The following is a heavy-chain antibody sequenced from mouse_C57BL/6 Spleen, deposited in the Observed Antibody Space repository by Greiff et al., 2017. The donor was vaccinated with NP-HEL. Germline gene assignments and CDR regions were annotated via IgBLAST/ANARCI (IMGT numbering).Heavy chain of an antibody. CDR3: ARSRLDFDY. J-gene: IGHJ2*01. V-gene: IGHV1-26*01. CDR1: GYTFTDYY. Sequence: VQLQQSGPELVKPGASVKISCKASGYTFTDYYMNWVKQSHGKSLEWIGDINPNNGGTSYNQKFKGKATLTVDKSSSTAYMELRSLTSEDSAVYYCARSRLDFDYWGQGTTLTVSS. D-gene: IGHD2-4*01. CDR2: INPNNGGT.